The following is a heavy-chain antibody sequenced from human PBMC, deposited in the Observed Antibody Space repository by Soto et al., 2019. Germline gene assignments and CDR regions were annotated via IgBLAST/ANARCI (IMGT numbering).Heavy chain of an antibody. Sequence: ASLKVSCTASGYTFTSYDINWVRQATGQGLEWMGWMNPNSGNTGYAQKFQGRVTMTRNTSISTAYMELSSLRSEDTAVYYCARGGYDFNVLFHYWGQGTLVTVS. CDR1: GYTFTSYD. V-gene: IGHV1-8*01. CDR2: MNPNSGNT. CDR3: ARGGYDFNVLFHY. J-gene: IGHJ4*02. D-gene: IGHD5-12*01.